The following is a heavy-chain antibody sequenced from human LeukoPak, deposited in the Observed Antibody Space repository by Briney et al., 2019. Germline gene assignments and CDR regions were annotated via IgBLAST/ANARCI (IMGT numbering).Heavy chain of an antibody. CDR2: ISRSSSYI. J-gene: IGHJ5*02. CDR1: GFTFSSYS. V-gene: IGHV3-21*01. CDR3: ARTKEKWYYYDSSGFWFDP. D-gene: IGHD3-22*01. Sequence: GGSLRLSCAASGFTFSSYSMNWVRQAPGKGLEWVSSISRSSSYIYYADSVKGRFTISRDNAKNSLYLHMNSLRAEDTAVYYCARTKEKWYYYDSSGFWFDPWGQGTLVTASS.